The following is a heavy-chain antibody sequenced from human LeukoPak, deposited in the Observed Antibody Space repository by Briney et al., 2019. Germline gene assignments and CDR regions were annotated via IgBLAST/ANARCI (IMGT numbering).Heavy chain of an antibody. J-gene: IGHJ4*02. Sequence: GGSLRLSCAASGFTFSHYSMNWVRQAPGKGLEWVSYISSGSSTIYYADSVKGRFTISRDNAKISLYLQMNSLRDEDTAVYYCARGEKVLDYFDYWGQGTLVTVST. V-gene: IGHV3-48*02. CDR3: ARGEKVLDYFDY. CDR1: GFTFSHYS. D-gene: IGHD3-16*01. CDR2: ISSGSSTI.